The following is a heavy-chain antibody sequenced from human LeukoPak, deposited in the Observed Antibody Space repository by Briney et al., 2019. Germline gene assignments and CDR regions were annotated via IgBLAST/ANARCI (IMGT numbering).Heavy chain of an antibody. Sequence: GGSLRLSCAASGFTVSSNYMSWVRQAPGKGLEWVSVIYSGGSTYYADSAKGRFTISRDNSKNTPYLQMNSLRAEDTAVYYCARDPGGAAFYFDYWGQGTLVTVSS. CDR1: GFTVSSNY. J-gene: IGHJ4*02. CDR3: ARDPGGAAFYFDY. CDR2: IYSGGST. D-gene: IGHD2-15*01. V-gene: IGHV3-53*01.